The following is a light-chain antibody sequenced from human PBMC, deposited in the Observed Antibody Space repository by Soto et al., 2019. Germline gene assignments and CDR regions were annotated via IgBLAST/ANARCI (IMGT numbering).Light chain of an antibody. CDR3: SSYAGSNNYV. CDR1: SSDVGGYNY. J-gene: IGLJ1*01. Sequence: QSALTQPPSASGSPGQTVTISCTGTSSDVGGYNYVSWYQHHPGKAPKAMIYEVSKRPSGVPDRFSGSKSGNTASLTVSGLQAEDEADYYCSSYAGSNNYVFGTGTKLTVL. CDR2: EVS. V-gene: IGLV2-8*01.